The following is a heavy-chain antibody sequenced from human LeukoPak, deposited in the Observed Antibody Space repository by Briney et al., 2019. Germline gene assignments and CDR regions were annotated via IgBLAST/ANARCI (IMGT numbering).Heavy chain of an antibody. CDR1: GFTFSQYW. CDR3: ARKGGSRPSDAFDI. CDR2: IKQDGHEN. J-gene: IGHJ3*02. D-gene: IGHD2-15*01. V-gene: IGHV3-7*03. Sequence: PGGSLRLSCVASGFTFSQYWMSWVRQAPGKGLEWVANIKQDGHENYYADSVKGRFTISRDNAENSLFLQMNCLRVEDTAVYYCARKGGSRPSDAFDIWGQGTMVTVSS.